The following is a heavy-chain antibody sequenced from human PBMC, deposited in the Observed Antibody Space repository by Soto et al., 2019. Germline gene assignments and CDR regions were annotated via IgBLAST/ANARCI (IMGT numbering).Heavy chain of an antibody. D-gene: IGHD2-15*01. V-gene: IGHV3-33*01. J-gene: IGHJ6*02. CDR1: GFTFSSYG. CDR2: IWYDGSNK. CDR3: ASEYCSGGRCYYYGMDV. Sequence: QVQLVESRGGVVQPGRSLRLSCAASGFTFSSYGMHWVRQAPDKGLEWVAVIWYDGSNKYYADSVKGRFTISRDNSKNTLYLQMNSLRAEDTAVYYCASEYCSGGRCYYYGMDVWGQGTTVTVSS.